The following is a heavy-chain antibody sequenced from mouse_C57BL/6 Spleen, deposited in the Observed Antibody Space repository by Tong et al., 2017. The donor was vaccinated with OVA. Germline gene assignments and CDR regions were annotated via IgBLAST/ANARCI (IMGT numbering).Heavy chain of an antibody. Sequence: EVQLQESGGGLVQPKGSLKLSCAASGFSFNTYAMNWVRQAPGKGLEWVARIRSKSNNYATYYADSVKDRFTISRDDSESMLYLQMNNLKTEDTAMYYCVRQRGMVNWYFDVWGTGTTVTVSS. CDR1: GFSFNTYA. J-gene: IGHJ1*03. V-gene: IGHV10-1*01. CDR2: IRSKSNNYAT. D-gene: IGHD2-2*01. CDR3: VRQRGMVNWYFDV.